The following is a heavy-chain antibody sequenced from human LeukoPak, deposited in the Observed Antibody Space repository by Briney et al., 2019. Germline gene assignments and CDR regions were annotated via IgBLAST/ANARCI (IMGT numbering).Heavy chain of an antibody. D-gene: IGHD2-2*01. CDR3: ARTVPAATYYYYGMDV. Sequence: SGTLSLTCTVSGGSISSYYWSWIRQPAGKGLEWIGRIYTSGSTNYNPSLKSRVTMSVDTSKNQFSLKLSSVTAADTAVYYCARTVPAATYYYYGMDVWGQGTTVTVSS. J-gene: IGHJ6*02. CDR2: IYTSGST. V-gene: IGHV4-4*07. CDR1: GGSISSYY.